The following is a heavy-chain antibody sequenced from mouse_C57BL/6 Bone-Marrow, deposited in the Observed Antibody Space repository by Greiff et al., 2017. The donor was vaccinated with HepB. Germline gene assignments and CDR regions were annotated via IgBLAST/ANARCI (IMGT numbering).Heavy chain of an antibody. Sequence: VKLMESGAELVKPGASVKLSCKASGYTFTEYTIHWVKQRSGQGLEWIGWFYPGSGSIKYNEKFKDKATLTADKSSSTVYMELSRLTSEDSAVYFCARHEGYYGNYDAMDYWGQGTSVTVSS. V-gene: IGHV1-62-2*01. CDR1: GYTFTEYT. D-gene: IGHD2-1*01. CDR2: FYPGSGSI. J-gene: IGHJ4*01. CDR3: ARHEGYYGNYDAMDY.